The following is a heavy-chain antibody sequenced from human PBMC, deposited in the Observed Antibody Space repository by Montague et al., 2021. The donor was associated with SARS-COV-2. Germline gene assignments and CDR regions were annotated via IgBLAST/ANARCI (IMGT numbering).Heavy chain of an antibody. D-gene: IGHD3-22*01. CDR2: ISYTGST. V-gene: IGHV4-39*01. Sequence: SETLSLTCTVSGGSISGSSHYWGWLRQPPGRGLQWIGSISYTGSTYYNPSLKSRVTISRDTSKNQFSLKLSSVTAADTAVYYCARQYYYDNNGFPAYDYWGRGTLVTVSS. CDR1: GGSISGSSHY. J-gene: IGHJ4*02. CDR3: ARQYYYDNNGFPAYDY.